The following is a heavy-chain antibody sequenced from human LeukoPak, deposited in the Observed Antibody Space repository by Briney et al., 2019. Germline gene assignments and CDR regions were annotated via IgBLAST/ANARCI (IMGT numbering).Heavy chain of an antibody. CDR2: INPNSGGT. D-gene: IGHD6-13*01. CDR1: GYTFTGYY. CDR3: ARDGSSSWSPLTWFDP. Sequence: ASVKVSCKASGYTFTGYYMHWVRQAPGQGLEWMGWINPNSGGTNYAQKFQGRVTMTRDTSISTAYMELSRLRSDDTAVYYCARDGSSSWSPLTWFDPWGQGTLVTVSS. J-gene: IGHJ5*02. V-gene: IGHV1-2*02.